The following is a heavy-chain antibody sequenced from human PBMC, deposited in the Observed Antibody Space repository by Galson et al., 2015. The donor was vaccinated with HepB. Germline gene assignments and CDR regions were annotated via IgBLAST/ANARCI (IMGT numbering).Heavy chain of an antibody. D-gene: IGHD5-12*01. CDR1: GGSFSGYY. V-gene: IGHV4-34*01. J-gene: IGHJ6*02. CDR3: ASMGATRHYYGMDV. CDR2: INHSGST. Sequence: LTCAVYGGSFSGYYWSWIRQPPGKGLEWIGEINHSGSTNYNPSLKSRVTISVDTSKNQFSLKLSSVTAADTAVYYCASMGATRHYYGMDVWGQGTTVTVSS.